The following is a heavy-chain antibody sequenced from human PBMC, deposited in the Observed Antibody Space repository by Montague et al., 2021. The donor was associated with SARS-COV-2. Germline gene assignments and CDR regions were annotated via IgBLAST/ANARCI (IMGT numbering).Heavy chain of an antibody. J-gene: IGHJ4*02. CDR2: LYSSGTT. V-gene: IGHV4-39*01. CDR1: GGSFSSPKAY. CDR3: SKGGGIGVADS. D-gene: IGHD6-19*01. Sequence: SETLSLTCTIPGGSFSSPKAYWNWIRQPPGKGLEWIGTLYSSGTTYYNPSLKSRVTISVDTSKNQVFLNLRSVTATDTAVYYCSKGGGIGVADSWGQGTLVTVSS.